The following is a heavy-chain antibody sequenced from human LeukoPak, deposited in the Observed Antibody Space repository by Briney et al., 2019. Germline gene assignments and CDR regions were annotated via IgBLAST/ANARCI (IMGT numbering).Heavy chain of an antibody. D-gene: IGHD6-13*01. J-gene: IGHJ4*02. CDR1: GFTFSSYS. V-gene: IGHV3-48*01. CDR2: ISSSGSTK. Sequence: GGSLRLSCAVSGFTFSSYSMNWVRQAPGKGLEWVSYISSSGSTKYYADSVKGRFTISRDNAKNSLSLQMNSLRGEDTAVYCCASGAAVGTSRFDFWGQGTLVTVSS. CDR3: ASGAAVGTSRFDF.